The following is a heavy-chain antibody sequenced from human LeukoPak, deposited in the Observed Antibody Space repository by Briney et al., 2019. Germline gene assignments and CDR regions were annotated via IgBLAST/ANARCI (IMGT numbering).Heavy chain of an antibody. CDR3: ARWSPGPDYYYYYYMDV. J-gene: IGHJ6*03. CDR2: IYYSGST. CDR1: GGSISSSSYY. V-gene: IGHV4-39*01. D-gene: IGHD1-14*01. Sequence: SETLSLTCTVSGGSISSSSYYWGWIRQHPGKGLEWIGSIYYSGSTYYNPSLKSRVTISVDTSKNQFSLKLSSVTAADTAVYYCARWSPGPDYYYYYYMDVWGKGTTVTISS.